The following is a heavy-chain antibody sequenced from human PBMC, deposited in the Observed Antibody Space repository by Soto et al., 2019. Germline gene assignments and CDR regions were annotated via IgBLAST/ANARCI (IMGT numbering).Heavy chain of an antibody. D-gene: IGHD3-10*01. CDR3: ARDLITMVRGVTDYYYGMDV. CDR2: ISAYNGNT. V-gene: IGHV1-18*01. J-gene: IGHJ6*02. CDR1: GYTYTSYV. Sequence: ASVKVSCNAPGYTYTSYVISWVRQAPGQGLEWMGWISAYNGNTNYAQKLQGRVTMTTDTSTSTAYMELRSLRSDDTAVYYCARDLITMVRGVTDYYYGMDVWGQGTTVTVSS.